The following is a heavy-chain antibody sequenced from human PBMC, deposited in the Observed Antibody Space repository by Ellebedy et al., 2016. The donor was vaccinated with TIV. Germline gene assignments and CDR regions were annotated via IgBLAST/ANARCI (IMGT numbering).Heavy chain of an antibody. CDR3: ARCYYDSSGYLHA. Sequence: ASVKVSCKASGGTFSSYAISWVRQAPGQGLEWMGWISAYNGNTNYAQKLQGRVTMTTETSTSTAYMELRSLRSDDTAVYYCARCYYDSSGYLHAWGQGTLVTVSS. D-gene: IGHD3-22*01. CDR1: GGTFSSYA. J-gene: IGHJ5*02. CDR2: ISAYNGNT. V-gene: IGHV1-18*01.